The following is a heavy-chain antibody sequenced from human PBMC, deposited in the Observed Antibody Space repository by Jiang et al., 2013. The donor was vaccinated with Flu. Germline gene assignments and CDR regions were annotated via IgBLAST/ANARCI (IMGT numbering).Heavy chain of an antibody. Sequence: EWIGSIYHSGMTYYNPSLKSRVTMSVDTSKNQFSLNLRSVTAADTAVYYCARDKMMYYFDSSGPYYFDHWGQGTLATVSS. J-gene: IGHJ4*02. CDR3: ARDKMMYYFDSSGPYYFDH. CDR2: IYHSGMT. D-gene: IGHD3-22*01. V-gene: IGHV4-38-2*02.